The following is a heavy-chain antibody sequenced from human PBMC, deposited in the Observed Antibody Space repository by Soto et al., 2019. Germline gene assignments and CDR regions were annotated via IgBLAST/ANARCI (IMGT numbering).Heavy chain of an antibody. V-gene: IGHV4-34*01. D-gene: IGHD3-16*02. CDR2: INHSGST. Sequence: PSETLSLTCAVYGGSFSGYYWSWIRQPPGKGLEWIGEINHSGSTNYNPSLESRVTISVDTSKNQFSLKLSSVTAADTAVYYCARGPYDYVWGSYPRYFDYWGQGTLVTVSS. J-gene: IGHJ4*02. CDR3: ARGPYDYVWGSYPRYFDY. CDR1: GGSFSGYY.